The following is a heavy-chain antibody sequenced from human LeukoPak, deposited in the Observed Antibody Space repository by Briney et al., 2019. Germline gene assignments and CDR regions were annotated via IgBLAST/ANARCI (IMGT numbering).Heavy chain of an antibody. CDR2: ISNSGVST. CDR3: AKDLYPHGRAEYFQH. D-gene: IGHD2-2*02. Sequence: GGSLRLSCAASGFTFSAFWMHWVRQAPGKGLEWVSAISNSGVSTHYADSVKGRFTISRDNSKNTLFLHMNTLRADDMAVYYCAKDLYPHGRAEYFQHWGQGTLVTVSS. V-gene: IGHV3-23*01. CDR1: GFTFSAFW. J-gene: IGHJ1*01.